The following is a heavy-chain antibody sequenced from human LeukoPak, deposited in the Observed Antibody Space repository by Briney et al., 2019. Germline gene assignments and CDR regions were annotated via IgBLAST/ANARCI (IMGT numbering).Heavy chain of an antibody. CDR3: ARTRKSGLLLRHYYYMDV. D-gene: IGHD1-26*01. CDR1: GYTFTGYC. J-gene: IGHJ6*03. Sequence: GASVKVSCKASGYTFTGYCMHWVRQAPGQGLEWMGWINPNSGGTNYAQKFQGRVTMTRDTSISTAYMELSRLRSDDTAVYYCARTRKSGLLLRHYYYMDVWGKGTTVTISS. V-gene: IGHV1-2*02. CDR2: INPNSGGT.